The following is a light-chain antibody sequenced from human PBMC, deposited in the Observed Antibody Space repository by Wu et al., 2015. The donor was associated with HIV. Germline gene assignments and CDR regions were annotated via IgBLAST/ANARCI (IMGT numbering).Light chain of an antibody. V-gene: IGKV3-11*01. CDR3: QQRSNWLPLT. J-gene: IGKJ4*01. CDR2: DAS. Sequence: EIVLTQSPATLSLSPGERATLSCRASQSVSSYLAWYQQKPGQAPRLLIYDASNRATGIPATVQWQWGLGQTSLSPSADLEPEDFAVYYCQQRSNWLPLTFGGGTKGEIK. CDR1: QSVSSY.